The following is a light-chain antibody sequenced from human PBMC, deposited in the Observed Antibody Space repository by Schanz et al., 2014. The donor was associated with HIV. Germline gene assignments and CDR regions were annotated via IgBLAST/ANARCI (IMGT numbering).Light chain of an antibody. V-gene: IGKV3-15*01. Sequence: EIVMTQSPATLYVSPGEGATLSCRASQSISNNLAWYQHKPGQAPRLLIYGAFTRATGIPVRFSGRGSGTEFTLTISGLQSEDFALYYCQQYSYWPPSTFGQGTKLDIQ. J-gene: IGKJ2*01. CDR2: GAF. CDR3: QQYSYWPPST. CDR1: QSISNN.